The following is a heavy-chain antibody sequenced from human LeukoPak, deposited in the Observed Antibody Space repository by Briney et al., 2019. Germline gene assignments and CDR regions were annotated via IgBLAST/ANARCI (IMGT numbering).Heavy chain of an antibody. J-gene: IGHJ3*02. V-gene: IGHV1-46*01. CDR3: ARDPNYDFWSGYI. Sequence: ASVKVSCKASGYTFTSYYMHWVRQAPGQGLEWMGIINPSGGSTSYAQKFQGRVTMTRDTSTSTVYMELSRLRSDDTAVYYCARDPNYDFWSGYIWGQGTMVTVSS. CDR1: GYTFTSYY. CDR2: INPSGGST. D-gene: IGHD3-3*01.